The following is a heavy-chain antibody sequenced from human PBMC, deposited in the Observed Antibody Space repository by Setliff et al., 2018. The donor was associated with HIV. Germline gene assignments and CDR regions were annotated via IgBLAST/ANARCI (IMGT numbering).Heavy chain of an antibody. V-gene: IGHV4-39*07. CDR3: AAQDLDLVKYYYMDY. D-gene: IGHD2-21*01. CDR1: VGSISRSTHH. CDR2: LSSKGQA. Sequence: PSEPLSLPCTVSVGSISRSTHHWAWIRQPPGKGLEWIGALSSKGQAYYNPSLQSRVAISIDSSKNLFSLRLDSLTAADTAVYYCAAQDLDLVKYYYMDYWGPGALVTVSS. J-gene: IGHJ4*02.